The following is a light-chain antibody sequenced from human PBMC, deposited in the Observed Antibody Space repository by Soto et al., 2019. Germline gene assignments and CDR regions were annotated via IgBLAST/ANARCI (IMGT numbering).Light chain of an antibody. CDR2: DAS. Sequence: EIVLTQSPATLSLSPGERATLSCRASQSVSSYLAWYQQKPGQAPMLLIYDASNRATGIPARFSGSGSGTDFTLTISSLEPYDFAVYYCQQRSNWPWTFGQGTKVES. J-gene: IGKJ1*01. CDR3: QQRSNWPWT. V-gene: IGKV3-11*01. CDR1: QSVSSY.